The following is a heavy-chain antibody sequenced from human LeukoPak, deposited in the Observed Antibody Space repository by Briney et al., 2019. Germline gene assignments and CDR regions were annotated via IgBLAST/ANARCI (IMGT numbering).Heavy chain of an antibody. CDR3: ARDRYGDYVGWFDP. V-gene: IGHV4-34*01. D-gene: IGHD4-17*01. CDR1: GGSFSGYY. Sequence: SETLSLTCAVYGGSFSGYYWSWIRQPPGKGLEWIGEINHSGSTNYNPSLKSRVTISVDTSKNQFSLKLSSVTAADTAVYYCARDRYGDYVGWFDPWGQGTLVTVSS. J-gene: IGHJ5*02. CDR2: INHSGST.